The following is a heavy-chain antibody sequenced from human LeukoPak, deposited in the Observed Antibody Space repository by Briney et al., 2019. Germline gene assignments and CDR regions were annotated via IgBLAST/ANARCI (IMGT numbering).Heavy chain of an antibody. J-gene: IGHJ3*02. CDR3: ARGIGTSYDSSRDAFDM. CDR2: IYSPGTN. Sequence: SSETLFLTCTVSAGSISSGDYYWSWIRQPAGKGLEWIGRIYSPGTNYNYNPSLKSRVTISIDTSKNQFSLKLTSVTAADTAVYYCARGIGTSYDSSRDAFDMWGQGTMVTVSS. CDR1: AGSISSGDYY. D-gene: IGHD3-22*01. V-gene: IGHV4-61*02.